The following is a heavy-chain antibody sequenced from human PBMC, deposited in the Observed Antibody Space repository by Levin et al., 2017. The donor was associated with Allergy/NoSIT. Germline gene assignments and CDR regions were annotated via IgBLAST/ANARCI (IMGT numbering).Heavy chain of an antibody. Sequence: KPGGSLRLSCKGSGYSFTSYWIGWVRQMPGKGLEWMGIIYPGDSDTRYSPSFQGQVTISADKSISTAYLQWSSLKASDTAMYYCARLTLRLNYYYDGMDVWGQGTTVTVSS. D-gene: IGHD4-17*01. J-gene: IGHJ6*02. V-gene: IGHV5-51*01. CDR2: IYPGDSDT. CDR3: ARLTLRLNYYYDGMDV. CDR1: GYSFTSYW.